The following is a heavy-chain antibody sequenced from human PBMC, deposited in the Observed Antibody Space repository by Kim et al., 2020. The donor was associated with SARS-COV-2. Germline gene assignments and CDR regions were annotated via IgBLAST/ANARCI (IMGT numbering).Heavy chain of an antibody. CDR3: SISVRFGEFSHCFAS. J-gene: IGHJ5*01. CDR2: IIPIFGTA. Sequence: SVKVSCKASGGTFSSYAISWVRQAPGQGLEWMGGIIPIFGTANYAQKFQARVTITAAESTSPAYIDLCSLLSDDTAVSYCSISVRFGEFSHCFASWC. CDR1: GGTFSSYA. V-gene: IGHV1-69*13. D-gene: IGHD3-10*01.